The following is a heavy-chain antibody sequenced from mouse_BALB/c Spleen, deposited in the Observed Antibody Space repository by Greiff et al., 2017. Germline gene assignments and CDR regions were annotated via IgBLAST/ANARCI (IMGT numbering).Heavy chain of an antibody. J-gene: IGHJ2*01. CDR3: ARTVVAGGYYFDY. CDR1: GFTFSSFG. V-gene: IGHV5-17*02. D-gene: IGHD1-1*01. Sequence: EVKLVESGGGLVQPGGSRKLSCAASGFTFSSFGMHWVRQAPEKGLEWVAYISSGSSTIYYADTVKGRFTISRDNPKNTLFLQMTSLRSEDTAMYYCARTVVAGGYYFDYWGQGTTLTVSS. CDR2: ISSGSSTI.